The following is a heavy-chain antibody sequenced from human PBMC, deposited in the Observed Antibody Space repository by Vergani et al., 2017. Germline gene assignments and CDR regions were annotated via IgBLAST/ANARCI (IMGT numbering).Heavy chain of an antibody. J-gene: IGHJ3*01. D-gene: IGHD4-23*01. CDR2: ISGSGGTT. V-gene: IGHV3-23*01. CDR1: GFTLSSYA. Sequence: EVQLLESGGGLVQPGGSLRLSCAASGFTLSSYAMNWVRQAPGKGLEWVSGISGSGGTTYYTESMKGRFTISRDTSNNTLYLQMKSLRAEDTAVYYCAKGAVGNSGAFDVWGAGTMVAVSS. CDR3: AKGAVGNSGAFDV.